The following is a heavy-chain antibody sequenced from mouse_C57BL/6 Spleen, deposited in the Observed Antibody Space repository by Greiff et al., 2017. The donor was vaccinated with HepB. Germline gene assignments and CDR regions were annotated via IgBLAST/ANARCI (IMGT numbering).Heavy chain of an antibody. J-gene: IGHJ1*03. CDR2: IWSGGST. D-gene: IGHD2-1*01. Sequence: VQLVESGPGLVQPSQSLSITCTVSGFSLTSYGVHWVRQSPGKGLEWLGVIWSGGSTDYNAAFISRLSISKDNSKSQVFFKMNSLQADDTAIYYCARCYGNYWYFDVWGTGTTVTVSS. CDR3: ARCYGNYWYFDV. V-gene: IGHV2-2*01. CDR1: GFSLTSYG.